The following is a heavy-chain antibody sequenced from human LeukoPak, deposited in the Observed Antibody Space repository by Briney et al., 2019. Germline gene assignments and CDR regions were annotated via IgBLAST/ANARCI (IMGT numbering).Heavy chain of an antibody. CDR3: AKDGGGAVGSSYYYMDV. J-gene: IGHJ6*03. Sequence: GGSLRLSCAASGFTFSSYAMSWVRQAPGKGLEWVSAISGSGGSTYYADSVKGRFTISRDNSKNTLYLQMNSLRAEDTAVYYCAKDGGGAVGSSYYYMDVWGKGTTVTVSS. CDR2: ISGSGGST. D-gene: IGHD6-19*01. CDR1: GFTFSSYA. V-gene: IGHV3-23*01.